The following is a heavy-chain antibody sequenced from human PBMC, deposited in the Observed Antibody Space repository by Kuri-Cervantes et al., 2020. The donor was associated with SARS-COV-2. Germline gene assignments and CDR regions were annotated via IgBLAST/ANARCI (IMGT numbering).Heavy chain of an antibody. CDR1: GFTFSSYE. CDR3: GRRYCSITSCLVDY. CDR2: IGSSGTTM. Sequence: YAASGFTFSSYETNCVRQATGKGLQWVSYIGSSGTTMFYADFVKGRFTISRDNAKNSLYLQMKSLTAEDASVYYCGRRYCSITSCLVDYWGGGTLVTVSS. V-gene: IGHV3-48*03. D-gene: IGHD2-2*01. J-gene: IGHJ4*02.